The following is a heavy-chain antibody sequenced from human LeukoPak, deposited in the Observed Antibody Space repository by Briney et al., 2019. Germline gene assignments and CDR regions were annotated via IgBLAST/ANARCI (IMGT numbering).Heavy chain of an antibody. CDR3: AKDQELWFGEPPDY. CDR1: GFTFSSYS. Sequence: GGSLRLSCAASGFTFSSYSINWVRQAPGKGLEWVSSISSSSSYIYYADSVKGRFTISRDNAKNSLYLQMNSLRAEDTAVYYCAKDQELWFGEPPDYWGQGTLVTVSS. D-gene: IGHD3-10*01. J-gene: IGHJ4*02. V-gene: IGHV3-21*01. CDR2: ISSSSSYI.